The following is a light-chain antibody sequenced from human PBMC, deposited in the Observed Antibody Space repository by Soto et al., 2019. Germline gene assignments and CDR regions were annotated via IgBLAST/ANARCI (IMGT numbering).Light chain of an antibody. Sequence: EIVLTQSPATLSLSPGERATLSCRASQSLGYYLAWFQQKHGQAPRLLIYDTSNRASGIPARFSGSGSGTDFTLTISSLDPEDLAVYYCQQRRDWPLTFGGGTKVEIK. CDR2: DTS. CDR1: QSLGYY. V-gene: IGKV3-11*01. J-gene: IGKJ4*01. CDR3: QQRRDWPLT.